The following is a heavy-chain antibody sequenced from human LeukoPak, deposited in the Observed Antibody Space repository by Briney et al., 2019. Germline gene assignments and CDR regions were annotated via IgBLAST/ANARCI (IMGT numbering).Heavy chain of an antibody. Sequence: GGSLRLSCAASGFTFSSYAMSWVRQAAGKGLEWVSAISGSGGSTYYADSVKGRFTISRDNSKNTLYLQMNSLRAEDTAVYYCAKDLEQWLLHYWGQGTLVTVSS. CDR1: GFTFSSYA. J-gene: IGHJ4*02. V-gene: IGHV3-23*01. CDR3: AKDLEQWLLHY. D-gene: IGHD6-19*01. CDR2: ISGSGGST.